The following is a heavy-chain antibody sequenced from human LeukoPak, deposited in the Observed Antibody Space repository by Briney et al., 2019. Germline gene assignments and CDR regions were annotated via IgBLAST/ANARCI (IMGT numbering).Heavy chain of an antibody. CDR3: ATNSQWFDP. CDR1: GFTFSSYS. J-gene: IGHJ5*02. D-gene: IGHD4-23*01. V-gene: IGHV3-33*08. Sequence: GGSLRLSCAASGFTFSSYSMHWVRQAPGKGLEWVAVIWYDGSNKYYADSVKGRFTISRDNSKNTLYLQMNSLRAEDTAVYYCATNSQWFDPWGQGTLVTVSS. CDR2: IWYDGSNK.